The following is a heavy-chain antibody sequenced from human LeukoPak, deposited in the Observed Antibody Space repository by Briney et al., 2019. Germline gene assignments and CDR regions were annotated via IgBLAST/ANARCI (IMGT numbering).Heavy chain of an antibody. Sequence: SVKVSCKASGGTFSSYAITWVRQAPGQGLEWMGRTIPISGIANYAQKFQGRVTITADKPTTTAYMELSSLRSEDTAVYYCARGVEMATTYFDYWGQGTLVTVSS. CDR2: TIPISGIA. CDR1: GGTFSSYA. J-gene: IGHJ4*02. CDR3: ARGVEMATTYFDY. D-gene: IGHD5-24*01. V-gene: IGHV1-69*04.